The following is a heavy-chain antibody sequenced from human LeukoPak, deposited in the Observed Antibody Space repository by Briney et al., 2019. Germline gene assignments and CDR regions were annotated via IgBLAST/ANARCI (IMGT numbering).Heavy chain of an antibody. Sequence: ASVNVSCKASGYTFTRYAMNWVRQAPGQGLEWMGWINTNTGNPTYAQGFTGRFVFSLDTSVSTAYLQISSLKAEDTAVYYCARDDLRHYFDYWGQGTLVTVSS. CDR1: GYTFTRYA. J-gene: IGHJ4*02. V-gene: IGHV7-4-1*02. CDR3: ARDDLRHYFDY. CDR2: INTNTGNP.